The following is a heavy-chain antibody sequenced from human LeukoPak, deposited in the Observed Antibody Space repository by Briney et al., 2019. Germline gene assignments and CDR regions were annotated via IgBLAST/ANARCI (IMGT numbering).Heavy chain of an antibody. V-gene: IGHV3-23*01. CDR3: ARVGYSGYDYDY. D-gene: IGHD5-12*01. CDR2: ISGSGDST. J-gene: IGHJ4*02. Sequence: GGSLRLSCEASGFTFSSYAMSWVRKAPGKGLEWASVISGSGDSTYYADSVEGRCTSSRDNSKAALYLQMNSLRAEDTAVYYCARVGYSGYDYDYWGQGTLVTVSS. CDR1: GFTFSSYA.